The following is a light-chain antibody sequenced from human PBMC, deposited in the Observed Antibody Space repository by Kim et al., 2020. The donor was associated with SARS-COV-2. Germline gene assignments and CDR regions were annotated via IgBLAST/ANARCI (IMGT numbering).Light chain of an antibody. V-gene: IGLV4-69*01. J-gene: IGLJ3*02. Sequence: QPVLTQSPSASASLGASVKLTCTLSSGHSSYAIAWHQQQPEKGPRYLMKLNSDGSHNKGDGIPDRFSGSSSGAERYLTISSLQSEDEADYYCQTWGTGSNWVFGGGTQLTVL. CDR1: SGHSSYA. CDR3: QTWGTGSNWV. CDR2: LNSDGSH.